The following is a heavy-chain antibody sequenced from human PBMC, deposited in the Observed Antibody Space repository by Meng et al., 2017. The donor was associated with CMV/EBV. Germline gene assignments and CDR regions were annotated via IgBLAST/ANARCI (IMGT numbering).Heavy chain of an antibody. CDR2: ISSSGSNI. CDR3: ARVDSGWTHYYGMDV. CDR1: GFTFGSYE. Sequence: GESLKISCAASGFTFGSYEMNWVRQAPGKGLEWVSYISSSGSNIYYADSVKGRFTISRDNDKNSLYLQMHSLRAEDTAVYYCARVDSGWTHYYGMDVWGQGTTVTVSS. V-gene: IGHV3-48*03. J-gene: IGHJ6*02. D-gene: IGHD6-19*01.